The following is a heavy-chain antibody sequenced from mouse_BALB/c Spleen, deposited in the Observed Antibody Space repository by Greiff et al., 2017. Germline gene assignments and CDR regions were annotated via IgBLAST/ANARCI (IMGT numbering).Heavy chain of an antibody. D-gene: IGHD1-1*01. CDR1: GFTFSSYA. J-gene: IGHJ2*01. V-gene: IGHV5-9-3*01. CDR3: ARHRTTVVATSSLDY. Sequence: EVKLVESGGGLVKPGGSLKLSCAASGFTFSSYAMSWVRQTPEKRLEWVATISSGGSYTYYPDSVKGRFTISRDNAKNTLYLQMSSLRSEDTAMYYCARHRTTVVATSSLDYWGQGTTLTVSS. CDR2: ISSGGSYT.